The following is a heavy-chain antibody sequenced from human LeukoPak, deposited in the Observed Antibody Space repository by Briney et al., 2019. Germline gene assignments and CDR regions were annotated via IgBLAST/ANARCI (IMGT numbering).Heavy chain of an antibody. CDR3: ARDDCSSTSCYTPPFDY. CDR2: INPSGGST. V-gene: IGHV1-46*01. D-gene: IGHD2-2*02. CDR1: GYTFTSYY. J-gene: IGHJ4*02. Sequence: GASVKVSCKASGYTFTSYYMHWVRQAPGQGLEWMGIINPSGGSTSYAQKLQGRVTMTTDTSTSTAYMELRSLRSDDTAVYYCARDDCSSTSCYTPPFDYWGQGTLVTVSS.